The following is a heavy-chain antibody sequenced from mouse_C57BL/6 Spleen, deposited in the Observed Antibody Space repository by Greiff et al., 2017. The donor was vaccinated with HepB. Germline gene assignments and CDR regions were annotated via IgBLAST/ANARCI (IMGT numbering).Heavy chain of an antibody. J-gene: IGHJ2*01. CDR3: ASSLYGSSYDYFDY. CDR1: GFNIKNTY. D-gene: IGHD1-1*01. CDR2: IDPANGNT. V-gene: IGHV14-3*01. Sequence: EVKLQESVAELVRPGASVKLSCTASGFNIKNTYMHWVKQRPEQGLEWIGRIDPANGNTKYAPKFQGKATITADTSSNTAYLQLSSLTSEDTAIYYCASSLYGSSYDYFDYWGQGTTLTVSS.